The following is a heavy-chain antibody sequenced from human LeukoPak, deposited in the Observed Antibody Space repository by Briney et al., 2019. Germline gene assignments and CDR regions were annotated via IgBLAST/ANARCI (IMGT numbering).Heavy chain of an antibody. CDR3: AKDLSAVVTEGPGYYGMDV. Sequence: GGSLRLSCAASGFTFSSYAMSWVRQAPGKGLEWVSAISGSGGSTYYADSVKGRFTISRDNSKNTLYLQMNSLRAEDTAVYYCAKDLSAVVTEGPGYYGMDVWGLGTTVTVSS. CDR2: ISGSGGST. D-gene: IGHD2-21*02. CDR1: GFTFSSYA. V-gene: IGHV3-23*01. J-gene: IGHJ6*02.